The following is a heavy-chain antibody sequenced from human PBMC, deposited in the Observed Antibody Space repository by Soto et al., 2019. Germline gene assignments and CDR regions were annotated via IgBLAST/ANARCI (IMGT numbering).Heavy chain of an antibody. D-gene: IGHD3-22*01. Sequence: VASVKVSCKASGGTFSSYAISWVRQAPGQGLEWMGGIIPIFGTANYAQKFQGRVTITADESTSTAYMELSSLRSEDTAVYYCARVDYYDSSGYYYFDYWGQGTLVTVSS. CDR3: ARVDYYDSSGYYYFDY. V-gene: IGHV1-69*13. CDR1: GGTFSSYA. CDR2: IIPIFGTA. J-gene: IGHJ4*02.